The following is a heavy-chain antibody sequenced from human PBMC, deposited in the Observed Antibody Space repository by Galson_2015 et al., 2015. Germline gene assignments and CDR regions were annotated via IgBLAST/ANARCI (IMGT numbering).Heavy chain of an antibody. CDR1: DFSFRTYD. CDR2: VSYDSNYK. D-gene: IGHD2-21*01. CDR3: AKGYESADFYFDF. J-gene: IGHJ4*02. V-gene: IGHV3-30*18. Sequence: SLRLSCAASDFSFRTYDMHWVRQAPGKGLEWVAVVSYDSNYKYYADSVKGRFSISRDNSRNTVYLQMNSLSANDTAVYFCAKGYESADFYFDFWGQGALVAVSS.